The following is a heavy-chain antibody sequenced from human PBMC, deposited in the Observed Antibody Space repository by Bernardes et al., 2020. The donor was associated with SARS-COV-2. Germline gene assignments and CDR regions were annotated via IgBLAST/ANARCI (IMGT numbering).Heavy chain of an antibody. J-gene: IGHJ6*02. CDR1: GFTFSDYY. CDR3: ARDLLEPQEPYYYYYGMDV. CDR2: ISSSSSYT. Sequence: GGSLRLSCAASGFTFSDYYMSWIRQAPGKGLEWVSYISSSSSYTNYADSVKGRFTISRDNAKNSLYLQMNSLRAEDTAVYYCARDLLEPQEPYYYYYGMDVWGQGTTVTVSS. V-gene: IGHV3-11*06. D-gene: IGHD1-1*01.